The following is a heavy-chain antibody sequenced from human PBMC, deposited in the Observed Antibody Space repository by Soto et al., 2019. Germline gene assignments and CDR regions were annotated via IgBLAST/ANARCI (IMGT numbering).Heavy chain of an antibody. V-gene: IGHV3-21*01. Sequence: VGSLRLSCEASGFTFNDYSMDWVRQAPEKGLEWVSSIRSSGTYIYYADSVKGRFAISRDNANNVMYLQMDTLRAEDTAVYYCVRAGHVFDVHYYGMDLWGQGTTVTVSS. J-gene: IGHJ6*02. CDR3: VRAGHVFDVHYYGMDL. CDR1: GFTFNDYS. CDR2: IRSSGTYI. D-gene: IGHD3-10*01.